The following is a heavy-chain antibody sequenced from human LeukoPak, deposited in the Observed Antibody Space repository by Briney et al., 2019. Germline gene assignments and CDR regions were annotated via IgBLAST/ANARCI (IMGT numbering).Heavy chain of an antibody. Sequence: GGSLRLSCAASGFPFSSYAMSWVPQAPGKGLEWVSAISGSGGSTYYADSVKGRFTISRDNSKNTLYLQMNSLRAEDTAVYYCAKDGATTVTTPRGWGYWGQGTLVTVSS. J-gene: IGHJ4*02. V-gene: IGHV3-23*01. D-gene: IGHD4-11*01. CDR3: AKDGATTVTTPRGWGY. CDR2: ISGSGGST. CDR1: GFPFSSYA.